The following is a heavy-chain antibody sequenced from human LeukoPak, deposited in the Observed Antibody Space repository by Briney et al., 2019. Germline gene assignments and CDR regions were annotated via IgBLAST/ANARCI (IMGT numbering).Heavy chain of an antibody. CDR1: GFTFGDYA. D-gene: IGHD3-3*01. CDR3: TRVDPYDFWSDYYTDINYFDY. V-gene: IGHV3-49*04. CDR2: IRSKAYGGTT. J-gene: IGHJ4*02. Sequence: GSLRLSCTASGFTFGDYAMSWVRQAPGKGLEWVGFIRSKAYGGTTEYAASVKGRFTISRDDSKSIAYLQMNSLKTEDTAVYYCTRVDPYDFWSDYYTDINYFDYWGQGTLVTVSS.